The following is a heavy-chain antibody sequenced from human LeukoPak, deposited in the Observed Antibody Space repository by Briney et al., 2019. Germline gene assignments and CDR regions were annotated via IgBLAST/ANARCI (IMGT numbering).Heavy chain of an antibody. J-gene: IGHJ4*02. Sequence: GGSLRLSCAASGFTVSSNYMSWVRQAPGKGLEWVSVIYSGGSTYYADSVKGRFTISPDNSKNTLYLQMNSLRAEDTAVYYGARDLRLNGGYWGQGTLVTVSS. CDR3: ARDLRLNGGY. V-gene: IGHV3-53*01. CDR2: IYSGGST. D-gene: IGHD3-16*01. CDR1: GFTVSSNY.